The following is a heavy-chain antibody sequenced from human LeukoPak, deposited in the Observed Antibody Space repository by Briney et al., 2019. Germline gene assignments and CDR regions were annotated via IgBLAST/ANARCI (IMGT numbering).Heavy chain of an antibody. J-gene: IGHJ4*02. Sequence: GGSLRLSCVASGFTFSSCGMHWVRQAPGKGLQWVAVIWHDGSDKYYADSVKGRFTISRDNSENTVYLQMGSLRAEDTAVYYCAKRDRPCSGDCSAPYFFDYWGQGTLVTVSS. CDR1: GFTFSSCG. CDR2: IWHDGSDK. CDR3: AKRDRPCSGDCSAPYFFDY. D-gene: IGHD2-21*02. V-gene: IGHV3-33*06.